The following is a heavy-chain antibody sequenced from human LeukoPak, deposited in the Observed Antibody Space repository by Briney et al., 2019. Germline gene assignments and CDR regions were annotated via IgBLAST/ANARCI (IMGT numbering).Heavy chain of an antibody. CDR1: GFTFSNYG. CDR2: ISDDGGNK. V-gene: IGHV3-30*03. D-gene: IGHD2-15*01. Sequence: PGRSLRLSCAASGFTFSNYGMHWVRRAPGKGLEWVAVISDDGGNKYYADSVKGRFTISRDSSKNTLYLQMNSLRAEDTAVYYCATEGCSGGSCLAYYFDYWGQGTLVTVSS. CDR3: ATEGCSGGSCLAYYFDY. J-gene: IGHJ4*02.